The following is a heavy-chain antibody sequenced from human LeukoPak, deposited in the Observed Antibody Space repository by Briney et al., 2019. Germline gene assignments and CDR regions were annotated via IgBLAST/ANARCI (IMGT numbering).Heavy chain of an antibody. CDR3: AKDSVLSKSSSWWQEDYYYYYMDV. CDR2: IGGSGGST. CDR1: GFTFNSHA. V-gene: IGHV3-23*01. J-gene: IGHJ6*03. D-gene: IGHD6-13*01. Sequence: GGSLRLSCAASGFTFNSHAMSWVRQAPGKGLEWVSVIGGSGGSTYYADSVKGRFTISRDNSKNTLYLQMHSLRGEDTAVYYCAKDSVLSKSSSWWQEDYYYYYMDVWGKGTTVTVSS.